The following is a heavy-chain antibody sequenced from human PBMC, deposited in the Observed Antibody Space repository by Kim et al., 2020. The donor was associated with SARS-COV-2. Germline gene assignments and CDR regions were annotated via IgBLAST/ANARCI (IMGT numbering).Heavy chain of an antibody. J-gene: IGHJ6*02. V-gene: IGHV3-21*01. CDR1: GFTFSSYS. D-gene: IGHD1-26*01. CDR2: ISSSSSYI. CDR3: ARGCWLTVSYPTCMDV. Sequence: GGSLRLSCAASGFTFSSYSMNWVRQAPGKGLEWVSSISSSSSYIYYADSVKGRFTISRDNAKNSLYLQMNSLRAEDTAVYYCARGCWLTVSYPTCMDVWGQGTTVTVSS.